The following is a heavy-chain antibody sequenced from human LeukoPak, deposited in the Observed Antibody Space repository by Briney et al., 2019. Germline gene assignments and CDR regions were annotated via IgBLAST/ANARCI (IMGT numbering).Heavy chain of an antibody. Sequence: SETLSLTCTVSSGSISSGNYYWGWIRQPPGKGLDWIGTFSYNGNTYYKPSLKSRVTISVDTSKNQFSLRLTSVTAADTAVYFCARGQGLTVTTVWGQGTLVTVSS. CDR1: SGSISSGNYY. V-gene: IGHV4-39*07. J-gene: IGHJ4*02. CDR3: ARGQGLTVTTV. CDR2: FSYNGNT. D-gene: IGHD4-17*01.